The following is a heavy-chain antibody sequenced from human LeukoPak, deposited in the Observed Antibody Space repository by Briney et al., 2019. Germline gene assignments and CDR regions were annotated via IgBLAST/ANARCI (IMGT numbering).Heavy chain of an antibody. CDR2: ITGSGGAK. J-gene: IGHJ6*02. CDR3: VLLFKLTTAYEMDV. Sequence: GGSLRLPCAGSAFIFSPYAVNCVRQAPGKGLEEGSAITGSGGAKYYADSAQRRLTISRDNSKNTRDLQMNSLRAEDTAVYYCVLLFKLTTAYEMDVWGQGTTVTVSS. V-gene: IGHV3-23*01. D-gene: IGHD3-10*01. CDR1: AFIFSPYA.